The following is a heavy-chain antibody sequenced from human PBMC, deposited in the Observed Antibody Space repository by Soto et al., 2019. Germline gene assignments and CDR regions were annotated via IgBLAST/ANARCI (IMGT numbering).Heavy chain of an antibody. CDR3: ARGRRFGDNGSGIDY. J-gene: IGHJ4*02. V-gene: IGHV4-31*03. D-gene: IGHD3-10*01. CDR2: IYSSAYT. CDR1: GGSISSGGYY. Sequence: QVQLQESGPGLVKPSQTLSLTCTVSGGSISSGGYYWSWIRQHPGKGLEWIGYIYSSAYTYYNPSLKSRVTISLDMAKNQFSLKLNSVTAADTAVYYCARGRRFGDNGSGIDYWGQGTLVTVSS.